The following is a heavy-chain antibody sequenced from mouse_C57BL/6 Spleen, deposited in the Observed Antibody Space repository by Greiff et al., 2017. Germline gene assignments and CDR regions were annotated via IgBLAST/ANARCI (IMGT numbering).Heavy chain of an antibody. V-gene: IGHV3-6*01. Sequence: EVKLQESGPGLVKPSQSLSLTCSVTGYSITSGYYWNWIRQFPGNKLEWMGYISYDGSNNYNPSLKNRISITRDTSKNQFFLKLNSVTTEDTATYYCARRGNGTLYYFDYWGQGTTLTVSS. CDR1: GYSITSGYY. D-gene: IGHD1-1*01. CDR2: ISYDGSN. CDR3: ARRGNGTLYYFDY. J-gene: IGHJ2*01.